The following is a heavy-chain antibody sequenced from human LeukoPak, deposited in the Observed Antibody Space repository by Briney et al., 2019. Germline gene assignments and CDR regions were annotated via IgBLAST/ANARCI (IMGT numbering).Heavy chain of an antibody. CDR3: ASNHYDFWSGPITYYYYGMDV. Sequence: SGTLSLTCTVSGGSISSSSYYWGWIRQPPGKGLEWIGSIYYSGSTYYNPSLKSRVTISVDTSKNQFSLKLSSVTAADTAVYYCASNHYDFWSGPITYYYYGMDVWGQGTTVTVSS. V-gene: IGHV4-39*01. CDR2: IYYSGST. CDR1: GGSISSSSYY. J-gene: IGHJ6*02. D-gene: IGHD3-3*01.